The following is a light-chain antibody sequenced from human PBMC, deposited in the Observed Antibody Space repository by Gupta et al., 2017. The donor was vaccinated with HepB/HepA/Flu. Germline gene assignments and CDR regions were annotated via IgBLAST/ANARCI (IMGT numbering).Light chain of an antibody. J-gene: IGKJ5*01. CDR1: QTISTH. Sequence: IVMTQSPTTLSMSPGERATLSCRASQTISTHFAWYQQKPGQAPRLLIYGAFSRATGVPARFSGSGSGTEFTLTISRLQSEDFAIYYCQQDNNWLRTFGQGTRVDIK. CDR2: GAF. V-gene: IGKV3-15*01. CDR3: QQDNNWLRT.